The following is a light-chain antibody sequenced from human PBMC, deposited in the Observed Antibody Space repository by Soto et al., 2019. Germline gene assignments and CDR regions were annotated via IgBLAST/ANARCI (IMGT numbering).Light chain of an antibody. Sequence: QSALTQPPSASGSPGQSVTISCTGTSSDVGSYNYFSWYQQHPGKAPKLMIWEVSKRPSGVPDRFSGSKYGNTASLTVSGLQAEDEADYYCSSYAGSNNFVVFGGGTKLTVL. CDR2: EVS. V-gene: IGLV2-8*01. CDR3: SSYAGSNNFVV. J-gene: IGLJ2*01. CDR1: SSDVGSYNY.